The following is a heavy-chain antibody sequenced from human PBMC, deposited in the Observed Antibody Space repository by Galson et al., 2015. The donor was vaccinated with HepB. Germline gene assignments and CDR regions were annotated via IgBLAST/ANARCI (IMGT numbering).Heavy chain of an antibody. CDR3: STVTADYDY. J-gene: IGHJ4*02. CDR2: ISSSSSTI. D-gene: IGHD4-17*01. Sequence: SLRLSCAASGFTFSSYSMNWVRQAPGKGLEWVSYISSSSSTIYYADSVKGRFTISRDNAKNSLYLQMNSLRAEDTAVYYCSTVTADYDYWGQGTLVTVSS. V-gene: IGHV3-48*04. CDR1: GFTFSSYS.